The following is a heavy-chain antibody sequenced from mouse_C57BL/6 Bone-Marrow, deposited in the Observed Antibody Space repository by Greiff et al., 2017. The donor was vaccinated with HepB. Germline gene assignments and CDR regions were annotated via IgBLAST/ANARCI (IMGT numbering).Heavy chain of an antibody. CDR2: ISYDGSN. Sequence: VQLQQSGPGLVKPSQSLSLTCSVTGYSITSGYYWNWIRQFPGNKLEWMGYISYDGSNNYNPSLKNRISITRDTSKNQFFLKLNSVTTEDTATYYCAREEGLTGTDFDYWCQGTTLTVSS. V-gene: IGHV3-6*01. J-gene: IGHJ2*01. CDR3: AREEGLTGTDFDY. CDR1: GYSITSGYY. D-gene: IGHD4-1*01.